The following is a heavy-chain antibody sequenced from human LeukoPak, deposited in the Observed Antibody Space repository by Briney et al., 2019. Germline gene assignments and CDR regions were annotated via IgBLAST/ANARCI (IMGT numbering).Heavy chain of an antibody. CDR1: GGSFSGYY. D-gene: IGHD5-12*01. V-gene: IGHV4-34*01. CDR2: INHSGST. Sequence: SETLSLTCAVYGGSFSGYYWSWIRQPPGKGLEWIGEINHSGSTNYNPSLKSRVTISLDTSKNQFSLKLTSVTAADTAVCYCARSTWLLDKWGQGTLVTVSS. J-gene: IGHJ4*02. CDR3: ARSTWLLDK.